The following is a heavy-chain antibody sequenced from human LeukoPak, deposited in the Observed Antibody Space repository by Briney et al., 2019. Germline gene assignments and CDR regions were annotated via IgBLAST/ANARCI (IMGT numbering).Heavy chain of an antibody. V-gene: IGHV4-39*07. CDR3: ARSSHRLYDYVWGSYESKDY. D-gene: IGHD3-16*01. Sequence: PSETLSLTCTVSGGSISSSSYYWGWIRQPPGKGLEWIGSIYYSGSTYYNPSLKSRVTISVDTSKNQFSLKLSSVTAADTAMYYCARSSHRLYDYVWGSYESKDYWGQGTLVTVSS. CDR1: GGSISSSSYY. CDR2: IYYSGST. J-gene: IGHJ4*02.